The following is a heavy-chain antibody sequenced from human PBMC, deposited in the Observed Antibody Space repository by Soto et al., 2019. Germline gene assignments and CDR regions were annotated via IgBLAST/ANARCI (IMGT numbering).Heavy chain of an antibody. V-gene: IGHV3-7*03. J-gene: IGHJ4*02. CDR2: INQDGSER. CDR1: GLTFRNDW. Sequence: EMQLVESGGGLVQPGGSLRLSSAGYGLTFRNDWLSWVRKAPGKGLEWVANINQDGSERYYVDSVRGRFTISRNNVENSLYLQLNSLRPEDTAVYYCAVYGYGVSAAAYWGQGTLVTVSS. D-gene: IGHD4-17*01. CDR3: AVYGYGVSAAAY.